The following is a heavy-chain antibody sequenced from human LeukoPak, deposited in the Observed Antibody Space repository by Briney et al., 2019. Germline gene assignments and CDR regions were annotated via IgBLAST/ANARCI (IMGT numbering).Heavy chain of an antibody. CDR3: AKDSKAGSSSWSY. J-gene: IGHJ4*02. Sequence: GGTLRLSCAASGFTFSSYGMSWVRQAPGKGLEWVSAISGSGGSTYYADSVKGRFTISRDNSKNTLYLQMNSLRAEDTAVYYCAKDSKAGSSSWSYWGQGTLVTVSS. CDR1: GFTFSSYG. V-gene: IGHV3-23*01. CDR2: ISGSGGST. D-gene: IGHD6-13*01.